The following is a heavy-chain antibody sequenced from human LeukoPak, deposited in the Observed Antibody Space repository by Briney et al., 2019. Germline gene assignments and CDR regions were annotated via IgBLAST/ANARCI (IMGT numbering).Heavy chain of an antibody. CDR3: ARDPSSSYYGSGSYYHGTFDY. CDR2: IFGNGDTT. D-gene: IGHD3-10*01. Sequence: GGSLRLSCAASGFSFSSYAMNWVRQAPGKGLEWVSIIFGNGDTTYYADSVKGRFTISRDNAKNSLYLQMNSLRAEDTAVYYCARDPSSSYYGSGSYYHGTFDYWGQGTLVTVSS. V-gene: IGHV3-23*01. CDR1: GFSFSSYA. J-gene: IGHJ4*02.